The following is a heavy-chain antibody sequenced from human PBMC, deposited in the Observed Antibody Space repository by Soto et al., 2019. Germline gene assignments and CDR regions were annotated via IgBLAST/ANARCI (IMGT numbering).Heavy chain of an antibody. J-gene: IGHJ4*01. Sequence: SETLSLTCAIYGGSFSGYYWSWLRQPPGKGLEWIGEINHSGSTNYNPSLKSRVTISADTSKNQFSLKLSSVTAADTAVYYCASDSGGYYFDYWGHGTLVTVSS. CDR2: INHSGST. D-gene: IGHD3-22*01. CDR3: ASDSGGYYFDY. CDR1: GGSFSGYY. V-gene: IGHV4-34*01.